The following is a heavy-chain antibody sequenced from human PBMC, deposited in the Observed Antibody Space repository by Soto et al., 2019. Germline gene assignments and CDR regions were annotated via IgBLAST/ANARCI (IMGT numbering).Heavy chain of an antibody. J-gene: IGHJ4*02. CDR3: ARDDGIVGGNSASDY. Sequence: PVGSLRLSCASSVFTFSTYTMNCVRHAPGKGLEWVSSINGRSNYKYYTDSVKGRFTISRDNAKNSLYMQMNRLRAEDTAVYYCARDDGIVGGNSASDYCGLGTLVTVAS. CDR2: INGRSNYK. D-gene: IGHD1-26*01. V-gene: IGHV3-21*01. CDR1: VFTFSTYT.